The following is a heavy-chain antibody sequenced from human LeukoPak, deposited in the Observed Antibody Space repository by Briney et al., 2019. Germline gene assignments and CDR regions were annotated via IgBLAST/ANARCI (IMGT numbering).Heavy chain of an antibody. Sequence: GGSLRLSCAASGFTFSSYSMNWVRQAPGKGLEWVSSISSSSSYIYYADSVKGRFTISRDNAKNSLYLQMNSLRAEDTAVYYCARLVGSWDDNWFDPWGQGTLVTVSS. J-gene: IGHJ5*02. V-gene: IGHV3-21*01. CDR3: ARLVGSWDDNWFDP. CDR1: GFTFSSYS. D-gene: IGHD6-13*01. CDR2: ISSSSSYI.